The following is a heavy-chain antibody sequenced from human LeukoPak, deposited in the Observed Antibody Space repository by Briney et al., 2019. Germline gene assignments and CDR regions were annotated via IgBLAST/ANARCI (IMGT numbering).Heavy chain of an antibody. Sequence: GGSLRLSCAASGFTFSDYYMSWIRQAPGKGLEWVSYISSSGSTIYYADSVKGRFTISRDNAKNSLYLQMNSLRAEDTAVYYCARDRQQLYYYYMDVWGKGTTVTISS. CDR1: GFTFSDYY. V-gene: IGHV3-11*04. J-gene: IGHJ6*03. CDR3: ARDRQQLYYYYMDV. CDR2: ISSSGSTI. D-gene: IGHD6-13*01.